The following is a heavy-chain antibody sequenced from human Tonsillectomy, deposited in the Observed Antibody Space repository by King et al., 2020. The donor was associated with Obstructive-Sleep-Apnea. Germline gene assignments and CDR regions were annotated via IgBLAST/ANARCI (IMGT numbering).Heavy chain of an antibody. D-gene: IGHD3-10*01. CDR1: GFTFSSYA. CDR3: AKVSSRITMVRGVIITLYFDL. CDR2: ISGSGGST. J-gene: IGHJ2*01. V-gene: IGHV3-23*04. Sequence: VQLVESGGGLVQPGGSLRLSCAASGFTFSSYAMSWVRQAPGKGLEWVSAISGSGGSTYYADSVKGRFTISRDNSKNTLYLQMNSLRAEDTAVYYCAKVSSRITMVRGVIITLYFDLWGRGTLVTVSS.